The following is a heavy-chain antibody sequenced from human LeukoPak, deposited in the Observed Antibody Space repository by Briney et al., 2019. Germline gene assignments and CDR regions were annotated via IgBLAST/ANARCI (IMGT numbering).Heavy chain of an antibody. Sequence: GGSLRLSCAVSGFAFGDYAMHWVRQAPGRGLEWVAVMSYDGGNEYYAGSVKGRFTISRDNAKNSLYLQMNSLRAEDTAVYYCARAGLRDYYGSGSYLADYWGQGTLVTVSS. CDR1: GFAFGDYA. J-gene: IGHJ4*02. D-gene: IGHD3-10*01. CDR3: ARAGLRDYYGSGSYLADY. V-gene: IGHV3-30-3*01. CDR2: MSYDGGNE.